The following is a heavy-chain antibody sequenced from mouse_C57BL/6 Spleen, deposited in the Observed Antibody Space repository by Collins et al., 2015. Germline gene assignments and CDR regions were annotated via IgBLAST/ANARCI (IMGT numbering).Heavy chain of an antibody. CDR2: INTYSGVP. CDR1: GYTFTTYG. J-gene: IGHJ2*01. CDR3: ARTGTWGDY. D-gene: IGHD4-1*01. V-gene: IGHV9-3*01. Sequence: QIQLVQSGPELKKPGETVKISCKASGYTFTTYGMSWVKQAPGKGLKWMGWINTYSGVPTYADDFKGRFAFSLETSANTAYLQINNLKNEDTATYFCARTGTWGDYWGQGTTLTVSS.